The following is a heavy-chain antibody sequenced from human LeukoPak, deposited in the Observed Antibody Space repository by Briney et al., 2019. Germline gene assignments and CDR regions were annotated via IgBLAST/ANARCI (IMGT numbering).Heavy chain of an antibody. V-gene: IGHV4-39*07. CDR3: ARDGSIAVAGRRHYGMDV. CDR1: GGSISSSSYH. Sequence: SETLSLTCTVSGGSISSSSYHWGWIRQPPGKGLEWIGSIYYSGSTYYNPSLKSRVTISVDTSKNQFSLKLSSVTAADTAVYYCARDGSIAVAGRRHYGMDVWGQGTTVTVSS. J-gene: IGHJ6*02. CDR2: IYYSGST. D-gene: IGHD6-19*01.